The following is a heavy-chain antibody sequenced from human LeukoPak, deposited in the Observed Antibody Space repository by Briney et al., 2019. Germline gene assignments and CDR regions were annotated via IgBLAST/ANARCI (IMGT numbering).Heavy chain of an antibody. J-gene: IGHJ4*02. CDR1: GGSFSGYY. Sequence: SETLSLTCAVYGGSFSGYYWSWIRQPPGKGLEWIGEINHSGSTNYNPSLKSRVTISVHTSKNQFSLKLSSVTAADTAVYYCARGDFWSGYYCFDYWGQGTLVTVSS. V-gene: IGHV4-34*01. CDR3: ARGDFWSGYYCFDY. D-gene: IGHD3-3*01. CDR2: INHSGST.